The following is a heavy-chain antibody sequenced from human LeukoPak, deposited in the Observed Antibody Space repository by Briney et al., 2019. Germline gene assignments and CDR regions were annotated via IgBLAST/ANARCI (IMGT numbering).Heavy chain of an antibody. J-gene: IGHJ4*02. CDR1: GFTFSSYS. CDR3: ARGYSSSWTNFDY. CDR2: ISSSSSTI. Sequence: GGSLRLSCAASGFTFSSYSMNWVRQAPGKGLEWVSYISSSSSTIYYADSVKGRLTISRDNAKNSLYPQMNSLRDEDTAVYYCARGYSSSWTNFDYWGQGTLVTVSS. V-gene: IGHV3-48*02. D-gene: IGHD6-13*01.